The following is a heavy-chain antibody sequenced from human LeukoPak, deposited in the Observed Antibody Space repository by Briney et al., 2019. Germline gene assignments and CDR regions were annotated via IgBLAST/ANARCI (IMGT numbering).Heavy chain of an antibody. CDR2: ISGSGGST. V-gene: IGHV3-23*01. Sequence: GGSLRLSCAASGFTFSSYAMSWVRQAPGKGLEWVSAISGSGGSTYYADSVKGRFTISRDDSKNTLYLQMNSLRAEDAAVCYCAKDLVSRIAAAGSFDYWGQGTLVTVSS. CDR1: GFTFSSYA. CDR3: AKDLVSRIAAAGSFDY. D-gene: IGHD6-13*01. J-gene: IGHJ4*02.